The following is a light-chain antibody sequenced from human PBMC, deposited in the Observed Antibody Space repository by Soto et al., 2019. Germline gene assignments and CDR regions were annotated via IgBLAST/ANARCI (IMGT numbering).Light chain of an antibody. Sequence: DIVLTQSPGTLSLSPGERATLSCRASQSVSSDYLAWYQQKPGRAPRLLIYATSSRATGIPDRFSGSGSGTDFTLTISRLEPEDFAVYFCQQYNTSPWTCGQGTTVDIK. V-gene: IGKV3-20*01. CDR3: QQYNTSPWT. J-gene: IGKJ1*01. CDR2: ATS. CDR1: QSVSSDY.